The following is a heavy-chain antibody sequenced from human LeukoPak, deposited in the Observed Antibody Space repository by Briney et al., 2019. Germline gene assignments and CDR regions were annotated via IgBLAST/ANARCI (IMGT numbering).Heavy chain of an antibody. V-gene: IGHV3-23*01. CDR3: AMALDY. Sequence: QPGGSLRLSCVASGFTSSNYLMNWVRQAPGKGLEWVSGISHSGSSIYYADSVKGRFTISRDNSKNTLYLQMDRLRVEDTAVYYCAMALDYWGQGTLVTVSS. CDR2: ISHSGSSI. J-gene: IGHJ4*02. CDR1: GFTSSNYL.